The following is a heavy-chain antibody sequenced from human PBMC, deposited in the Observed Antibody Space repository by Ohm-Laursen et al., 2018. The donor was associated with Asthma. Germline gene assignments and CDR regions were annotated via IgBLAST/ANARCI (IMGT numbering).Heavy chain of an antibody. J-gene: IGHJ4*02. CDR2: IYWDDDK. Sequence: TQTLTLTCAFSGFSLRTTGVAVAWIRQPPGKALEWVGIIYWDDDKRYSPSLKSRLTITKDTSKNQVVLTMTNMDPADTATYFCAHSQVGGLRLGLWGQGTLVTVSS. CDR3: AHSQVGGLRLGL. V-gene: IGHV2-5*02. D-gene: IGHD1-26*01. CDR1: GFSLRTTGVA.